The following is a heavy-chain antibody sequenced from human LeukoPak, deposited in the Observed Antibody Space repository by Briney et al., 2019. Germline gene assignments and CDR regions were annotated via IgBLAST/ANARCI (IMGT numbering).Heavy chain of an antibody. V-gene: IGHV3-72*01. Sequence: GGSLRLSCEVSGFSFSDYYMDWVRQAPGKGLEWVGLSRNRENSYSTEYAASVKGRFTISRDDSKNSLYLQMNSLRAEDTAVYYCARVITYCSSTSCTLAEDAFDIWGQGTMVTVSS. CDR3: ARVITYCSSTSCTLAEDAFDI. CDR2: SRNRENSYST. CDR1: GFSFSDYY. D-gene: IGHD2-2*01. J-gene: IGHJ3*02.